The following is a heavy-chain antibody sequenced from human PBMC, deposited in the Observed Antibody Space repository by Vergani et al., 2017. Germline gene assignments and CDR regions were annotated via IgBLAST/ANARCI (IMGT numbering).Heavy chain of an antibody. CDR3: ARSQGDYWYFDL. D-gene: IGHD2-21*01. CDR2: IHNRGKP. V-gene: IGHV4-38-2*01. J-gene: IGHJ2*01. CDR1: GYSLGSGFY. Sequence: QMRLEESGPGLVKPSETLSLTCSVSGYSLGSGFYWAWIRQSPGKGLQWLTSIHNRGKPYHTPSLKSRVSVSLDTSKNRFSLNLTSVTATDTAVYYCARSQGDYWYFDLWGPGSLVTVSS.